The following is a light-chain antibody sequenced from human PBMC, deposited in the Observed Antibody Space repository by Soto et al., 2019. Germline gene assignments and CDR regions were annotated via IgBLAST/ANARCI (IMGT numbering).Light chain of an antibody. V-gene: IGLV2-11*01. CDR2: DVT. Sequence: QSALTQPRSVSGSPGQSVTISCTGTNSDVGAYNYVSWYQQHPGKAPKVMIYDVTERPSGVPDRFSGSKSGNTASLTISGLQAEDEADYYCCSYAGSPTYVLGTGTKLTVL. CDR1: NSDVGAYNY. J-gene: IGLJ1*01. CDR3: CSYAGSPTYV.